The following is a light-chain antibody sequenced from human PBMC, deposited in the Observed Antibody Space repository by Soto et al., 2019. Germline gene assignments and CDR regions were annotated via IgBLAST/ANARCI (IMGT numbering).Light chain of an antibody. J-gene: IGLJ2*01. V-gene: IGLV2-14*03. CDR1: SSDVGGYNY. Sequence: QSALTQPASVSGSPGQSITISCTGTSSDVGGYNYVSWYQHHPGKVPKLLIYDVNMRPSGISNRFSGSKSSNTASLTISGIQAEDEGYYYCGSYTNSITLVFGGGTKVTVL. CDR2: DVN. CDR3: GSYTNSITLV.